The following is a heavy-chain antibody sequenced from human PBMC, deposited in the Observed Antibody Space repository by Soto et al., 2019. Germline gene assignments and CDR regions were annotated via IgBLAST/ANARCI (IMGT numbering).Heavy chain of an antibody. D-gene: IGHD3-10*01. CDR1: GLTFSSYW. Sequence: EVHLAESGGGLVQPGGSLRLSCAASGLTFSSYWMSWVRQAPGKRLEWVANISPDGSRKYYVDSVEGRFTISRDNAKKSVFLQMNNLRAEDTALYYCARPQRSVSGGESWGQGTLVTVSS. CDR3: ARPQRSVSGGES. J-gene: IGHJ5*02. V-gene: IGHV3-7*01. CDR2: ISPDGSRK.